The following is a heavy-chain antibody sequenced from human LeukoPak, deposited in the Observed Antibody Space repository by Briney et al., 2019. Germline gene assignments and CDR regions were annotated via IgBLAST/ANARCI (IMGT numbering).Heavy chain of an antibody. CDR2: IYYSGST. Sequence: SETLSLTCTVSGGSISSSSYYWGWIRQPPGKGLEWIGSIYYSGSTNYNPSLKSRVTISVDTSKNQFSLKLSSVTAADTAVYYCARPNARYYCSSTSCYAGGWVYWGQGTLVTVSS. V-gene: IGHV4-39*07. CDR3: ARPNARYYCSSTSCYAGGWVY. J-gene: IGHJ4*02. D-gene: IGHD2-2*01. CDR1: GGSISSSSYY.